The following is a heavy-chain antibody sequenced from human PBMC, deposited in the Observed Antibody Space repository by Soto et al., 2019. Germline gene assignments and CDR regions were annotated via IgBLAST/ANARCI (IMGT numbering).Heavy chain of an antibody. CDR1: GFTFSSYG. D-gene: IGHD3-22*01. J-gene: IGHJ3*02. V-gene: IGHV3-30*03. CDR2: ISYDGSNK. Sequence: GGSLRLSCAASGFTFSSYGMHWVRQAPGKGLEWVAVISYDGSNKYYADSVKGRFTISRDNSKNTLYLQMNSLRAEDTAVYYCATVYYDSSGYSGPFDAFDIWGQGTMVTVSS. CDR3: ATVYYDSSGYSGPFDAFDI.